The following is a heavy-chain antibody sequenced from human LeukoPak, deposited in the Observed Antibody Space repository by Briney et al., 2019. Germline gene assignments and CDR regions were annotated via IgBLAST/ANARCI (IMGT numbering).Heavy chain of an antibody. Sequence: GGSLRLSCAASGFTFSSYAMSWVRQAAGKGLEWVSAISDSGGSTYYADSVKGRFTISRDNSKNTLYLQMNSLRAEDTAVYYCARAYYDSSGYYYSYYYYGMDVWGQGTTVTVSS. CDR3: ARAYYDSSGYYYSYYYYGMDV. J-gene: IGHJ6*02. D-gene: IGHD3-22*01. CDR1: GFTFSSYA. V-gene: IGHV3-23*01. CDR2: ISDSGGST.